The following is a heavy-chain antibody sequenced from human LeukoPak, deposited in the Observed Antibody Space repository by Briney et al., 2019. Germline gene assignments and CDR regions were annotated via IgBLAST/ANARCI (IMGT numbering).Heavy chain of an antibody. D-gene: IGHD3-3*01. CDR2: ISSSGTTV. V-gene: IGHV3-48*03. J-gene: IGHJ3*02. CDR1: GFTFSSYE. Sequence: PGGSLRLSCAASGFTFSSYEMNWVRQAQGKGLEWVSYISSSGTTVYYADSVKGRFTISRYNAKNSLYLQMNSLRAEDTAVYYCAREGGGVVHDAFDIWGQGTMVTVSS. CDR3: AREGGGVVHDAFDI.